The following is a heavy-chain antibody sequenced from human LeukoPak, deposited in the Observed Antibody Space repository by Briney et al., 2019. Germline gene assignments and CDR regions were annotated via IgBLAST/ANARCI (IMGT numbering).Heavy chain of an antibody. CDR2: INHSGST. Sequence: SETLSLTCAVYGGSFSGYYWSWIHQPPGKGLEWIGEINHSGSTNYNPSLKSRVTISVDTSKNQFSLKLSSVTAAGTAVYYCARDNSNDAFDIWAKGQWSPSLQ. D-gene: IGHD1-20*01. CDR1: GGSFSGYY. CDR3: ARDNSNDAFDI. J-gene: IGHJ3*02. V-gene: IGHV4-34*01.